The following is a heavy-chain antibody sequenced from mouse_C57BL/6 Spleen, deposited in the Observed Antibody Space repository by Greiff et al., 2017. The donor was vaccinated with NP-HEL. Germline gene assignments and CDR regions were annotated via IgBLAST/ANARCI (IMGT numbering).Heavy chain of an antibody. D-gene: IGHD1-1*01. CDR2: ISDGGSYT. CDR3: ARDSSNYFDY. Sequence: VQLQESGGGLVKPGGSLKLSCAASGFTFSSYAMSWVRQTPEKRLEWVATISDGGSYTYYPDNVKGRFTISRDNAKNNLYLQMSHLKSEDTAMYYCARDSSNYFDYWGQGTTLTVSS. J-gene: IGHJ2*01. CDR1: GFTFSSYA. V-gene: IGHV5-4*01.